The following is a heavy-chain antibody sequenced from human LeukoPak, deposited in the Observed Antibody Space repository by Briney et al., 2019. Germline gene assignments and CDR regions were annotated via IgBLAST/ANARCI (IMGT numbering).Heavy chain of an antibody. J-gene: IGHJ4*02. V-gene: IGHV3-21*04. D-gene: IGHD4/OR15-4a*01. Sequence: PGGSLRLSCAASGFTFSSYSMNWVRQAPGKGLEWVSSISSSSSYIYYADSVKGRFTISRDNAKNSLYLQMNSLRAEDTAVYYCARGANYAGAYYFDYWGQGTLVTVSS. CDR3: ARGANYAGAYYFDY. CDR2: ISSSSSYI. CDR1: GFTFSSYS.